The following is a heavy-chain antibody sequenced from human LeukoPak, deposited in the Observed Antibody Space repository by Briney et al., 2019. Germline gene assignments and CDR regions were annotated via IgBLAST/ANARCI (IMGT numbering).Heavy chain of an antibody. CDR1: GGSISSSSYY. Sequence: SETLSLTCTVSGGSISSSSYYWDWIRQPPGKGLEWIGSIYYSGSTYYNPSLKSRATISVDTSKNQISLKLSSVTAADTAVYYCARANRYDFYFEYWGQGTLVTVSS. V-gene: IGHV4-39*07. CDR3: ARANRYDFYFEY. CDR2: IYYSGST. J-gene: IGHJ4*02. D-gene: IGHD3-3*01.